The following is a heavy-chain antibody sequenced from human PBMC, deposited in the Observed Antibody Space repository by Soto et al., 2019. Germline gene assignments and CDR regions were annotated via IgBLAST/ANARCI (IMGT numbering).Heavy chain of an antibody. CDR3: VKWDGSGDY. V-gene: IGHV3-23*01. J-gene: IGHJ4*02. Sequence: EVQLLESGGDLVQPGGSLRLSCAASGFAFSSNSMTLVRQAPGKGLEWVSGISSGGENIWHADAVTGRFTISRDNSKNTLYLQTNNLRVEDTAVYYCVKWDGSGDYWGQGNLVSVSS. D-gene: IGHD1-26*01. CDR2: ISSGGENI. CDR1: GFAFSSNS.